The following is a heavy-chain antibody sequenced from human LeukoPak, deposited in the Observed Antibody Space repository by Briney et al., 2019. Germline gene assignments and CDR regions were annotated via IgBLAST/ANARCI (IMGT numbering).Heavy chain of an antibody. Sequence: GGSLRLSCAASRFNISRYWMTWVRQAPGKGLEWVANINQDASEKNYVESVKGRFTISRDNAKNSLYMQMNSLRAEDTAVYYCARAGVPGATDYWGQGTLVTVSS. D-gene: IGHD2-2*01. J-gene: IGHJ4*02. CDR1: RFNISRYW. CDR3: ARAGVPGATDY. CDR2: INQDASEK. V-gene: IGHV3-7*01.